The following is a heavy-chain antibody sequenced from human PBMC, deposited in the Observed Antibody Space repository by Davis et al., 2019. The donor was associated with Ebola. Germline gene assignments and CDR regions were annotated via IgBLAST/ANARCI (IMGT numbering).Heavy chain of an antibody. D-gene: IGHD6-6*01. V-gene: IGHV1-2*02. J-gene: IGHJ6*03. Sequence: ASVKVSCKASGYTFSNYGVSWVRQAPGQGLEWMGWINPNSGDTDYAQKFQGRVTMTRDMSISTAYLELSRLRSDDTAVYYCARDAYSSSYYYMDVWGNGTTVTVS. CDR3: ARDAYSSSYYYMDV. CDR1: GYTFSNYG. CDR2: INPNSGDT.